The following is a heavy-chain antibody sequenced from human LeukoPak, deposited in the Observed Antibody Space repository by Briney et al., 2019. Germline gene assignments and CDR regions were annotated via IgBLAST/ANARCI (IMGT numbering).Heavy chain of an antibody. CDR3: ARESGIAAALDL. J-gene: IGHJ5*02. CDR1: GFTFSSYD. V-gene: IGHV3-74*01. D-gene: IGHD6-13*01. Sequence: PGGSLRLSCAASGFTFSSYDMHWVRQAPGKGLVWVSRINTDGSSTSYADSVKGRFTISRDNAKNTLYLQMNSLRAEDTAVYYCARESGIAAALDLWGQGTLVTVSS. CDR2: INTDGSST.